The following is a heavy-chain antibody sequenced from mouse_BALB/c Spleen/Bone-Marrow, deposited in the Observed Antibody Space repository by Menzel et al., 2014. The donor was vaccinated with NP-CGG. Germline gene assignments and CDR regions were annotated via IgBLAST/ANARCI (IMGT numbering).Heavy chain of an antibody. CDR2: ILPGNGNT. Sequence: QVQLQQSGAELMKPGASVKISCKATGYTFSTYWIEWVKQRPGHGLEWIGEILPGNGNTDYNEKFKGKATFTADTSSNPAYMQLSSLASEDSAVFYCARHGSSGFDYRGQGPALTVSS. J-gene: IGHJ2*01. D-gene: IGHD1-1*01. V-gene: IGHV1-9*01. CDR3: ARHGSSGFDY. CDR1: GYTFSTYW.